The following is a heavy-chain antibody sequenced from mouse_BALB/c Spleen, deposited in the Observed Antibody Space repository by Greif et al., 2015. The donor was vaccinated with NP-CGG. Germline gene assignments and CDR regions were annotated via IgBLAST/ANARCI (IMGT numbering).Heavy chain of an antibody. CDR1: GYTFTSYW. J-gene: IGHJ2*01. Sequence: DLVKPGASVKLSCKASGYTFTSYWINWIKQRPEQGLEWIGRIAPGSGSTYYNEMFKGKATLTVDTSSSAAYIQLSSLSSEDSAVYFCARRRDGSSSFVYFDYWGQGTTLAVSS. CDR2: IAPGSGST. V-gene: IGHV1S41*01. D-gene: IGHD1-1*01. CDR3: ARRRDGSSSFVYFDY.